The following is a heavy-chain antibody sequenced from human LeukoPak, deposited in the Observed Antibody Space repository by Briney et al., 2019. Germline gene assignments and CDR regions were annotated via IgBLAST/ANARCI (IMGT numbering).Heavy chain of an antibody. V-gene: IGHV4-61*05. Sequence: PSETLSLTCTVSGGSISNSSSYWGWIRQPPGKGLEWIGYIYYSGSTNYNPSLKSRVTISVDTSKNQFSLKLSSVTAADTAVYYCARARGYYDSSGYLDWGQGTLVTVSS. CDR2: IYYSGST. CDR1: GGSISNSSSY. CDR3: ARARGYYDSSGYLD. D-gene: IGHD3-22*01. J-gene: IGHJ4*02.